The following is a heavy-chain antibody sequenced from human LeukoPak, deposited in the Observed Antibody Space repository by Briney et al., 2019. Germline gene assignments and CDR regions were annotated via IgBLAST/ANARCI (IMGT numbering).Heavy chain of an antibody. Sequence: SETLSLTCTVSGYSISSGYYWGWIRQPPGKGLEWIGSIYHSGSTYYNPSLKSRVTISVDTSKNQFSLKLSSVTAADTAVYYCARGSYYYDSSGYPRFDYWGQGTLVTVSS. CDR2: IYHSGST. CDR3: ARGSYYYDSSGYPRFDY. J-gene: IGHJ4*02. CDR1: GYSISSGYY. V-gene: IGHV4-38-2*02. D-gene: IGHD3-22*01.